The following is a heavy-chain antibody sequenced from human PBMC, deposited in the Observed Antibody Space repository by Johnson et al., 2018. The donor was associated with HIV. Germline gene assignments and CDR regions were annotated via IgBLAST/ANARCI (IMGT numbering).Heavy chain of an antibody. CDR3: AKELADSSGYYADAFDI. Sequence: QVQLVESGGGVVQPGRSLRLSCAASGFTFSSYAMHWVRQAPGKGLEWVAVIRYDGSNKYYADSVKGLFSISSNNSKNTLHLQMNSLRAEDTAVYYCAKELADSSGYYADAFDIWGQGTMVTVSS. V-gene: IGHV3-33*06. CDR2: IRYDGSNK. J-gene: IGHJ3*02. CDR1: GFTFSSYA. D-gene: IGHD3-22*01.